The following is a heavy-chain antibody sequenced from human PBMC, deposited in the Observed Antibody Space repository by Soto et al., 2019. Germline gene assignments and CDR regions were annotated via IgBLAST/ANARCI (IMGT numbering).Heavy chain of an antibody. CDR2: IYYSGST. D-gene: IGHD3-22*01. J-gene: IGHJ4*02. CDR3: AREIPYDSTLDY. V-gene: IGHV4-61*01. Sequence: SETLSLTFTVSGGSVSSGSYYWSCIRQPPGKGLEWIGYIYYSGSTNYNPSLKSRVTISVDTSKNQFSLKLSSVTAADTAASYCAREIPYDSTLDYWGQGTLVPVSS. CDR1: GGSVSSGSYY.